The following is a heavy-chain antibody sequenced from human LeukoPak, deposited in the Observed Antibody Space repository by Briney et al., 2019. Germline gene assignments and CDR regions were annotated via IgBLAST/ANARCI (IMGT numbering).Heavy chain of an antibody. J-gene: IGHJ4*02. V-gene: IGHV3-23*01. CDR3: AKVNSGSYLYYFDY. Sequence: GGSLRLSCVGSGFTFSNYAMSWVRQAPGKGLEWVSAVSGSGGSTYYADSVKDRFTISRDNSKNTLYLQMNSLRAEDTAVYNCAKVNSGSYLYYFDYWGQGTLVTVSS. CDR2: VSGSGGST. CDR1: GFTFSNYA. D-gene: IGHD1-26*01.